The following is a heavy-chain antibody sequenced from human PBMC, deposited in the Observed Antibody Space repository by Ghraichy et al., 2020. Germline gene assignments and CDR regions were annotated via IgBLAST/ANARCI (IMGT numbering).Heavy chain of an antibody. Sequence: GSLRLSCEASGFSFSGYTMNWVRQAPGKGLEWVSSMSSNSDYIYYEDSVKSRFVISRDNAKNSLYLQMNSLRVEDTAVYFCVRGPTSGMDVWGQGITVTVSS. CDR3: VRGPTSGMDV. CDR2: MSSNSDYI. J-gene: IGHJ6*02. V-gene: IGHV3-21*01. CDR1: GFSFSGYT. D-gene: IGHD1-26*01.